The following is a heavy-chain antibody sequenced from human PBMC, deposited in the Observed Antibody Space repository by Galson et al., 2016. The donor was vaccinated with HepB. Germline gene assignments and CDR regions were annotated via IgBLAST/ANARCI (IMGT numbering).Heavy chain of an antibody. CDR3: ARAGSMDV. V-gene: IGHV3-7*01. J-gene: IGHJ6*02. CDR2: IKRDESAT. CDR1: GFTFSNSL. Sequence: SLRLSCAASGFTFSNSLMTWVRLAPGKGLEWVASIKRDESATYYVGSVKGRFTISRNNAKNSLFLQMNSLRAEDTALYYCARAGSMDVWGQGTTVTVSS.